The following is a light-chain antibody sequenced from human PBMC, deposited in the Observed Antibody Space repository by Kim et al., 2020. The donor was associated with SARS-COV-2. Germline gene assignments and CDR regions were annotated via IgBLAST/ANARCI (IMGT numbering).Light chain of an antibody. CDR3: QAWDSSVV. V-gene: IGLV3-1*01. J-gene: IGLJ2*01. CDR1: KLGDKY. Sequence: VSVSPGQTASITCSADKLGDKYACWYQQKPGQSPVLVMYQDSKRPSGIPERFSGSNSGNTATLTISGTQAMDEADYYCQAWDSSVVFGGGTQLTVL. CDR2: QDS.